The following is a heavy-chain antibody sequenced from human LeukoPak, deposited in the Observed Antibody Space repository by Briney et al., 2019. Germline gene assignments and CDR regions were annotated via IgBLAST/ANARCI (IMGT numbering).Heavy chain of an antibody. V-gene: IGHV4-39*07. D-gene: IGHD3-16*01. Sequence: PSETLSLTCAVSGGSISSSSYYRGWIRQPPGKGLEWIGNIYYTGSTYYNSSLRSRVTISVDTSKNQFSLKLRSVTAADTAVYYCARAVWGIRSSKGVFDYWGQGTLVTVSS. CDR1: GGSISSSSYY. CDR3: ARAVWGIRSSKGVFDY. CDR2: IYYTGST. J-gene: IGHJ4*02.